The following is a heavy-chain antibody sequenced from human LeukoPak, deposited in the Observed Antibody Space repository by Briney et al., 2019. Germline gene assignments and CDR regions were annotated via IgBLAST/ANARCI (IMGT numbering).Heavy chain of an antibody. CDR2: INPNSGGT. CDR3: ARAQPLEWFSWFDP. CDR1: GYTFTGYY. Sequence: ASVKVSCKASGYTFTGYYMHWVRQAPGQGLEWMGWINPNSGGTNYAQKFQGRVTMTRDTSISTAYMDLSRLRSDDTAVYYCARAQPLEWFSWFDPWGQGTLVTVSS. D-gene: IGHD3-3*01. V-gene: IGHV1-2*02. J-gene: IGHJ5*02.